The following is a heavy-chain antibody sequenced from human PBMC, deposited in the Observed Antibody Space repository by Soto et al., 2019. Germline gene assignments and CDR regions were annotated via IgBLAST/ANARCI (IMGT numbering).Heavy chain of an antibody. CDR2: ISNDGRGK. V-gene: IGHV3-30*04. CDR3: ARDQCFGGGRSCYYFDF. CDR1: GFTFTTYA. D-gene: IGHD2-15*01. Sequence: QVQLVESGGGVVQPGRSLRLSCAASGFTFTTYAIHWVRQAPGKGLAWVAVISNDGRGKYYADSVKGRFTISRDNSKNTLYLQMNSLRSDDTAVYYCARDQCFGGGRSCYYFDFWGQGTLVTVSS. J-gene: IGHJ4*02.